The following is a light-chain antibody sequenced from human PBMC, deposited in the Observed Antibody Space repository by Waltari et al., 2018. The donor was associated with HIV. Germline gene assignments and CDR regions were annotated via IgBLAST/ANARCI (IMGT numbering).Light chain of an antibody. CDR3: QQYGSSRGT. CDR1: QSVSSSY. Sequence: ELVLTQSPGPLSLSPGASATLPCSASQSVSSSYLAWFQQKPGQAPRLLIYGASSRATDIPDRFSGSGSGTNFTLTISRLEPEDFAVYYCQQYGSSRGTFGQGTKVEIK. CDR2: GAS. J-gene: IGKJ1*01. V-gene: IGKV3-20*01.